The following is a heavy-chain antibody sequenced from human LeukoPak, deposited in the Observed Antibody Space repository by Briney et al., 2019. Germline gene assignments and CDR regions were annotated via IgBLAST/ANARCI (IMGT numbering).Heavy chain of an antibody. CDR2: IIPIFGTA. J-gene: IGHJ3*02. Sequence: SVTVSCKASGGTFSSYAISWVRQAPGQGLEWMGGIIPIFGTANYAQKFQGRVTITADESTSTAYMELSSLRSEDTAVYYCARGVTPAAVPAAIRDAFDIWGQGTMVTVSS. D-gene: IGHD2-2*02. CDR3: ARGVTPAAVPAAIRDAFDI. V-gene: IGHV1-69*13. CDR1: GGTFSSYA.